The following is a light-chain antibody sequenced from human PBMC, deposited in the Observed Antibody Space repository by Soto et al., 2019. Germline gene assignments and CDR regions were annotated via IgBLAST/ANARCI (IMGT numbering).Light chain of an antibody. CDR1: QGIRND. CDR2: AAS. Sequence: DIQRTQSPSSLSASVGDRVTIACRASQGIRNDVGWYQMKPGKAPKRLIYAASSLPSGVPSRFSGSASGTEFTLTISSLQPEDFATYYCLQHNDYPWTFGQGTKVDIK. V-gene: IGKV1-17*01. J-gene: IGKJ1*01. CDR3: LQHNDYPWT.